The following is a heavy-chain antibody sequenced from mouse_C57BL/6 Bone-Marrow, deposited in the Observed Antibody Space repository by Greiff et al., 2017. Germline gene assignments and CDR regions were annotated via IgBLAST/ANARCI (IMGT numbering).Heavy chain of an antibody. Sequence: EVQLQQSGPELVQPGASVKISCKASGYTFTDYYMNWVKQSHGKSLEWIGDINPNNGGTSYNQKFKGKATLTVDRASSTAYMELRILTSRDSAVYYCARFATVVVDYWGQGTTLTVSS. J-gene: IGHJ2*01. CDR1: GYTFTDYY. D-gene: IGHD1-1*01. V-gene: IGHV1-26*01. CDR2: INPNNGGT. CDR3: ARFATVVVDY.